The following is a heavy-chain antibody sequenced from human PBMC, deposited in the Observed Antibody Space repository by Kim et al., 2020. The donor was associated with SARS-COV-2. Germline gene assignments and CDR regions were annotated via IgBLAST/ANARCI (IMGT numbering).Heavy chain of an antibody. J-gene: IGHJ6*01. CDR3: AKDIGLYSSGWSDSYYY. CDR2: ISWNSGSI. Sequence: GGSLRLSCAASGFTFDDYAMHWVRQAPGKGLEWVSGISWNSGSIGYADSVKGRFTISRDNAKNSLYLQMNSLRAEDTALYYCAKDIGLYSSGWSDSYYY. CDR1: GFTFDDYA. V-gene: IGHV3-9*01. D-gene: IGHD6-19*01.